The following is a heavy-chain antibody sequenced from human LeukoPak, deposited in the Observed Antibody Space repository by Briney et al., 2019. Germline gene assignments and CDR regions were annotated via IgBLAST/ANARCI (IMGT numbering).Heavy chain of an antibody. Sequence: PSETLSLTCTVSGDSIGSHYWSWIRQPPGKGLGWIGYIDNSGSTYYNPSLKSRVTISVDTSKNQFSLKLSSVTAADTAVYYCARELMIGGQGTLVTVSS. V-gene: IGHV4-59*11. CDR1: GDSIGSHY. D-gene: IGHD3-22*01. CDR3: ARELMI. J-gene: IGHJ4*02. CDR2: IDNSGST.